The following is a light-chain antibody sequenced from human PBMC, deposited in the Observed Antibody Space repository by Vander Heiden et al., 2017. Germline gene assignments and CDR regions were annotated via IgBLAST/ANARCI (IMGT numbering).Light chain of an antibody. CDR1: SSDVAGYNY. J-gene: IGLJ1*01. CDR2: EVS. CDR3: SSYTSSSTLYV. Sequence: QSALTQPASVSGSPGQSITISCNGTSSDVAGYNYVSWYQQHPGKAPKLMIYEVSNRPSGVSNRFSGSKSGNTASLTISGLQAEDEADYYCSSYTSSSTLYVFGTGTKVTVL. V-gene: IGLV2-14*01.